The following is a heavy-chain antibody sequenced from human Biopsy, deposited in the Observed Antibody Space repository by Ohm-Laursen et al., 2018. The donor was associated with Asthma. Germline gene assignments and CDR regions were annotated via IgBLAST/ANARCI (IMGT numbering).Heavy chain of an antibody. J-gene: IGHJ6*02. CDR3: TRDRFYNSVTSESFYYGVDV. Sequence: SLRLSCTASGFRFPIYGMHWVRQGPGKGPEWVALISYDGRETGSVDSVKGRFTISRDNFRNTVHLQMSSLRPEDSAVYYCTRDRFYNSVTSESFYYGVDVWGQGTTVTVSS. CDR2: ISYDGRET. CDR1: GFRFPIYG. V-gene: IGHV3-30*03. D-gene: IGHD2-21*02.